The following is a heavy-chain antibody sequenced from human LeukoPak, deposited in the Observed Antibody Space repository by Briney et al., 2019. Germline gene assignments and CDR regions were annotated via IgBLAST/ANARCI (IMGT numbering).Heavy chain of an antibody. V-gene: IGHV3-48*01. CDR2: ISSSSSSI. Sequence: PGGSLRLSCAASGFAFSTYNMNWVRQAPGKGLEWVSYISSSSSSIYYADSVKGRFTISRDNAKNSLYLQMNTLRAEDTAVYYCARDAVRFSGYVEIDYWGQGTLVTVSS. CDR3: ARDAVRFSGYVEIDY. J-gene: IGHJ4*02. CDR1: GFAFSTYN. D-gene: IGHD3-16*01.